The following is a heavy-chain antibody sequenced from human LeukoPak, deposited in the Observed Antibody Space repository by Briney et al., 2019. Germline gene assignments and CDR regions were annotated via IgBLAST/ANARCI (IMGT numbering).Heavy chain of an antibody. D-gene: IGHD3-10*01. CDR3: ASSSGWFGELLYY. J-gene: IGHJ4*02. CDR2: IKQDGSEK. CDR1: GFTFSSYW. Sequence: GGSLRLSCAASGFTFSSYWMSWVRQAPGKGLEWVANIKQDGSEKYYVDSVKGRFTISRDNATNSLYLQMNSLRAEDTAVYYCASSSGWFGELLYYWGQGTLVTVSS. V-gene: IGHV3-7*01.